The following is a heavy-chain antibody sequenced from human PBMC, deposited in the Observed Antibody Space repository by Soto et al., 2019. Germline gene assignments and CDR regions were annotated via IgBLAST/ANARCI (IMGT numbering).Heavy chain of an antibody. Sequence: ASVKVSCKASGYTFTSYGISWVRQAPGQGLEWMGWISAYNGNTNYAQKLQGRVTMTTDTSTSTAYMELRSLRSDDTAVYYCARESRYSSGWIWYNWFDPWGQGTLVTVSS. J-gene: IGHJ5*02. CDR1: GYTFTSYG. D-gene: IGHD6-19*01. CDR3: ARESRYSSGWIWYNWFDP. V-gene: IGHV1-18*01. CDR2: ISAYNGNT.